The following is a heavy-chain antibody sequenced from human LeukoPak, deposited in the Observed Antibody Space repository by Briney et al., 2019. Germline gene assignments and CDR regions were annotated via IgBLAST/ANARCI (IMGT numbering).Heavy chain of an antibody. CDR3: ARPAVHENDYGVYVGYFDY. J-gene: IGHJ4*02. CDR1: GYSFTSYW. CDR2: IYPGDSDT. V-gene: IGHV5-51*01. D-gene: IGHD4-17*01. Sequence: GESLKISCQGPGYSFTSYWIGWVRQIPGKGLEWMGIIYPGDSDTRYSTSFQGQVTIPAEKSIRTAYLQWGSLKASDTAMDYCARPAVHENDYGVYVGYFDYWGQGTLVTVSS.